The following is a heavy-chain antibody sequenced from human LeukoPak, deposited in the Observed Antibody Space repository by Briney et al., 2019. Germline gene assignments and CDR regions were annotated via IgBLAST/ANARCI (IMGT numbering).Heavy chain of an antibody. D-gene: IGHD4-17*01. CDR2: IHSSGGA. J-gene: IGHJ5*02. CDR3: IVFGDSNH. Sequence: GGSLRLSCAASGFTGSNNYMSWVRQAPGKGLEWVSAIHSSGGAYYADSVKGRFTISRDTSKNTLYLQINSLRVEDTAVYYCIVFGDSNHWGQGTLVTVSS. CDR1: GFTGSNNY. V-gene: IGHV3-53*01.